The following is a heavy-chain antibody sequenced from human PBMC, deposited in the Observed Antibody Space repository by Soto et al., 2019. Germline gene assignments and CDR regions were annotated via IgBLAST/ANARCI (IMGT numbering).Heavy chain of an antibody. CDR1: GFTVSSNY. J-gene: IGHJ4*02. Sequence: PGGSLRLSCAASGFTVSSNYMSWVRQAPGKGLEWVSVIYSGGSTYYADSVKGRFTISRDNSKNTLYLQMNSLRAEDTAVYYCSGYYDSSGYFNWGQGTLVTVSS. D-gene: IGHD3-22*01. CDR2: IYSGGST. V-gene: IGHV3-53*01. CDR3: SGYYDSSGYFN.